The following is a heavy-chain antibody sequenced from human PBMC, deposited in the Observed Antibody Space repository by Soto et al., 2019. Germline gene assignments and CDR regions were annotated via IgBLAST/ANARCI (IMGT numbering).Heavy chain of an antibody. CDR3: ARRPPSDYDFWSGYFRYYYYGMDV. Sequence: GPGPGSSETLSLTCTVSGGSISSSSYYWGWIRQPPGKGLEWIGSIYYSGSTYYNPSLKSRVTISVDTSKNQFSLKLSSVTAADTAVYYCARRPPSDYDFWSGYFRYYYYGMDVWGQGTTVTVSS. J-gene: IGHJ6*02. CDR1: GGSISSSSYY. CDR2: IYYSGST. V-gene: IGHV4-39*01. D-gene: IGHD3-3*01.